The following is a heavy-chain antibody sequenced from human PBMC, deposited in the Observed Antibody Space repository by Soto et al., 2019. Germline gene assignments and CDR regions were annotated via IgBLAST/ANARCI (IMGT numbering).Heavy chain of an antibody. Sequence: PGGSLRLSCVASGFTFKAYGMHWVRQAPGKGLEWVAIIWSDDNNKYYADSVQGRFTISRDNSKNTLYLEMNSLRPEDTAVYYCARDLRKGRYMDVWGKGTTVTV. D-gene: IGHD3-16*01. CDR1: GFTFKAYG. CDR3: ARDLRKGRYMDV. J-gene: IGHJ6*03. V-gene: IGHV3-33*01. CDR2: IWSDDNNK.